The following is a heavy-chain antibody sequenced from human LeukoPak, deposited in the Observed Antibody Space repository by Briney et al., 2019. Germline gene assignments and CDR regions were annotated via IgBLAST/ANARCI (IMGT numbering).Heavy chain of an antibody. D-gene: IGHD3-10*01. J-gene: IGHJ4*02. CDR1: GFTFSSYS. CDR3: ARKDYGSGSFSRSFDS. V-gene: IGHV3-21*04. CDR2: IGSSSSYI. Sequence: PGGSLRLSCAASGFTFSSYSMNWVRQAPGKGLEWVSSIGSSSSYIYYADSVKGRFTISRDNAKNSLYLQMNSLRAADTAVYYCARKDYGSGSFSRSFDSWGQGTLVTVSS.